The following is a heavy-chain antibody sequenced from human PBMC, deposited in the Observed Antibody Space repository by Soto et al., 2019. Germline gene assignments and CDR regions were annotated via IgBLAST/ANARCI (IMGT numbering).Heavy chain of an antibody. CDR2: ITSSGSTT. J-gene: IGHJ4*02. CDR3: ARERYSYGPYYFDY. V-gene: IGHV3-11*01. CDR1: GFTFSDYY. Sequence: QVQLVESGGDLVKPGGSLRLSCAASGFTFSDYYMSWIRQAPGKGLEWVSSITSSGSTTYYTDSVKGRFTISRDNAKNSLYLQMNSRRAEDTAMYYCARERYSYGPYYFDYWGQGTLVTVSS. D-gene: IGHD5-18*01.